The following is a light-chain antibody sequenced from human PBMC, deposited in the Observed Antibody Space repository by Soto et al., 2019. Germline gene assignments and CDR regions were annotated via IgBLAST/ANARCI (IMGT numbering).Light chain of an antibody. CDR2: RTS. J-gene: IGKJ1*01. Sequence: EIVLTQSPGTLSLSPGERATLSCRTSQSVSSSSLAWYQQKPGQAPRLLIYRTSSRATGIPDRFSGGGSGTDFALAISRLEPEDFAVYYCQHYGASPRTFGQGTKVEIK. CDR1: QSVSSSS. CDR3: QHYGASPRT. V-gene: IGKV3-20*01.